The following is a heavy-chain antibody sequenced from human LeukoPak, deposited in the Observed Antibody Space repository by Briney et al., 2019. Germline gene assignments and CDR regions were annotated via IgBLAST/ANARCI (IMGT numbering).Heavy chain of an antibody. V-gene: IGHV3-9*01. J-gene: IGHJ4*02. CDR1: GFTFDDYA. CDR2: ISWNSGTI. CDR3: AKVDSGYEDGPFDY. Sequence: PGGSLRLSCAASGFTFDDYAMHWVRQAPGKGLEWVSGISWNSGTIGYADSVKGRFTISRDNAKNSLYLQMNSLRAEDTALYYCAKVDSGYEDGPFDYWGQGTLVTVSS. D-gene: IGHD5-12*01.